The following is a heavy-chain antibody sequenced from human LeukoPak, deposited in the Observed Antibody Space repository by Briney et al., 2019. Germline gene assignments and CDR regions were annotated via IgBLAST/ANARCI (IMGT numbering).Heavy chain of an antibody. D-gene: IGHD5-24*01. CDR2: ISGSGGST. V-gene: IGHV3-23*01. J-gene: IGHJ4*02. CDR1: GFTFSSYA. CDR3: ARIPLGPDGYNSR. Sequence: GGSLRLSCAAYGFTFSSYAMSWVRQAPGKGLEWVLAISGSGGSTYYADSVKGRFTISRDNSKNTLYLQMNSLRAEDTAVYYCARIPLGPDGYNSRWGQGALVTVSS.